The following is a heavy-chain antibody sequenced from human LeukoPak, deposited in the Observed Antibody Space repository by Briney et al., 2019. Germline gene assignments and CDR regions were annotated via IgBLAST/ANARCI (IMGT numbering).Heavy chain of an antibody. J-gene: IGHJ4*02. CDR1: GYTFTSYG. CDR3: ARCVMIMFGGARGFDY. CDR2: ITAYNVNT. Sequence: GASVKVSCKASGYTFTSYGISWVRQAPGQGLEWMGWITAYNVNTNYAQNLQDRVTMTTDPSTATAYMELRSLRSDDTAVYYCARCVMIMFGGARGFDYWGQGTLVTVSS. D-gene: IGHD3-16*01. V-gene: IGHV1-18*01.